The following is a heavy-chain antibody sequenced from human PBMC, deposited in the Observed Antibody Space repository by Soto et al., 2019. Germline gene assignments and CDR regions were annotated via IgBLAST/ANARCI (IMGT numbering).Heavy chain of an antibody. V-gene: IGHV4-31*03. CDR2: IYYSGST. CDR1: GGSISSGGYY. D-gene: IGHD1-26*01. Sequence: KPSETLSLTCTVSGGSISSGGYYWSWIRQHPGKGLEWIGYIYYSGSTYYNPSLKSRVTISVDTSKNQFSLKLSSVTAADTAVYYCAGIYSGSPGGTLRYWGQGTLVTVS. CDR3: AGIYSGSPGGTLRY. J-gene: IGHJ4*02.